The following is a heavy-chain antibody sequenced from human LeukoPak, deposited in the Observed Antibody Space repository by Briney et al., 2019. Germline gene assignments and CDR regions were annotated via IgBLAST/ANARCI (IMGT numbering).Heavy chain of an antibody. Sequence: GASVKVSCKPSGYTFTAYYVHWVRQAPGQGLEWMGWITPHSGGTKYAQKFQGRVTMTRDTSISTAYMELSGLRSDDTAVYYCARGFRLSAIEDCFDPWGQGTLVTVSS. D-gene: IGHD2-2*02. CDR1: GYTFTAYY. CDR2: ITPHSGGT. CDR3: ARGFRLSAIEDCFDP. J-gene: IGHJ5*02. V-gene: IGHV1-2*02.